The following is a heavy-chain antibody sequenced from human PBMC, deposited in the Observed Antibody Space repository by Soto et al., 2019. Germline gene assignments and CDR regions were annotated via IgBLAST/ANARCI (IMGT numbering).Heavy chain of an antibody. Sequence: APVKLSCKAPGYTYTSCYMHWLRQAHGQGLEWMGIINPSGGSTSYAQKFQGRVTMTRDTSTSTVYMELSSLRSEDTAVYYCARETGDSKGLYAFDIWGQGTMVTVSS. V-gene: IGHV1-46*03. J-gene: IGHJ3*02. CDR3: ARETGDSKGLYAFDI. CDR1: GYTYTSCY. D-gene: IGHD7-27*01. CDR2: INPSGGST.